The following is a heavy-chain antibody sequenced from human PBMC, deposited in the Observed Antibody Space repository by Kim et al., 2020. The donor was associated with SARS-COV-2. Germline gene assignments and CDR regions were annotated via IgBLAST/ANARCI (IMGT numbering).Heavy chain of an antibody. CDR1: GGSFSGYY. J-gene: IGHJ6*04. Sequence: SETLSLTCAVYGGSFSGYYWSWIRQPPGKGLEWIGEITHSGSTNYNPSLKSRVTISVDTSKNQFSLKLSSVTAAETAVYYCASGASTMVRGVFVFRGYYGLNVWGEGTTVTVSS. CDR3: ASGASTMVRGVFVFRGYYGLNV. D-gene: IGHD3-10*01. CDR2: ITHSGST. V-gene: IGHV4-34*01.